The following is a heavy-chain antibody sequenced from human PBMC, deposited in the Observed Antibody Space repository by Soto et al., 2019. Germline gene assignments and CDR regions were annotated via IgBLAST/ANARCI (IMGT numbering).Heavy chain of an antibody. Sequence: PGGSLRLSCAGSGFSFSSDSMGWVRQAPGKGLEWVASTSSSGSFMNYADSVKGRFTISRDNAKNSLYLQMSGLKDEDMAVYYCARDPPTGTTLDWADSWGQGTLVTVSS. CDR1: GFSFSSDS. CDR2: TSSSGSFM. V-gene: IGHV3-21*01. CDR3: ARDPPTGTTLDWADS. J-gene: IGHJ4*02. D-gene: IGHD1-7*01.